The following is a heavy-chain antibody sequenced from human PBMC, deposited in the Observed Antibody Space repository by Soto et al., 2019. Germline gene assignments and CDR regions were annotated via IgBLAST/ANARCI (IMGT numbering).Heavy chain of an antibody. V-gene: IGHV3-11*01. CDR3: ARDRSLARSPSYMDV. CDR1: GFTFSDYY. Sequence: GGSLRLSCAASGFTFSDYYMSWIRQAPGKGLEWVSYISSSGSTIYYADSVKGRFTISRDNAKNSLYLQMNSLRAEDTAVYYCARDRSLARSPSYMDVWGKGTTVTVSS. CDR2: ISSSGSTI. J-gene: IGHJ6*03.